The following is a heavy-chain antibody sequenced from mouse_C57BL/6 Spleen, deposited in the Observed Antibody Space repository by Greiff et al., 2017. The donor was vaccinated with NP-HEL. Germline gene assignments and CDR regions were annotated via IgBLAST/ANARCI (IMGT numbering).Heavy chain of an antibody. CDR2: ISYSGST. CDR3: ARTARIKY. V-gene: IGHV3-2*02. Sequence: EVKLLESGPGLVKPSQSLSLPCTVTGYSITSGYGWNWIRQFPGNKLEWMGYISYSGSTNYNPSLKSRIAITRDTSKNQFFLQLNSVTTEETATYYCARTARIKYWGQGTTLTVSS. J-gene: IGHJ2*01. D-gene: IGHD1-2*01. CDR1: GYSITSGYG.